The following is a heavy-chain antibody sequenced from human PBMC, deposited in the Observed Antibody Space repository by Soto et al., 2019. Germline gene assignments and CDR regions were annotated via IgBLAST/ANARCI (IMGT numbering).Heavy chain of an antibody. D-gene: IGHD2-15*01. CDR2: MYYSGGA. CDR1: GVSIHNSHSF. Sequence: SETLSLTCAVSGVSIHNSHSFWGWIRQPPGKGLEFIGSMYYSGGANYNPSLKSRVTISLDTSKNQFSLTVNSVTAADTAIYYCGRVVEGATRHTDFDYWGKGTLVTVS. CDR3: GRVVEGATRHTDFDY. J-gene: IGHJ4*02. V-gene: IGHV4-39*01.